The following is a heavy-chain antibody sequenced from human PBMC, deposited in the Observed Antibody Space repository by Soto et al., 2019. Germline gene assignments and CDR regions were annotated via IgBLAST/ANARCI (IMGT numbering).Heavy chain of an antibody. V-gene: IGHV3-23*01. CDR1: GFTFSTYS. Sequence: GGSLRLSCAASGFTFSTYSMAWVRQAPGKGLEWVSAITSGGNTYYADSVKGRFTISRDDSKSTLSLHMISLRAEDTAVYYCAKHSSGWSFDYWGQGTLVTVSS. CDR3: AKHSSGWSFDY. CDR2: ITSGGNT. D-gene: IGHD6-19*01. J-gene: IGHJ4*02.